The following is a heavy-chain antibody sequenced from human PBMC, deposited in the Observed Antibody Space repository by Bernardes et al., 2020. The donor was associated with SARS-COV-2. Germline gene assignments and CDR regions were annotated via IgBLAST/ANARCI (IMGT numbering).Heavy chain of an antibody. CDR2: IHTGTTT. Sequence: GGSLSLSCAASGFTLNSNFMFWVRQAPGKGLEWVSIIHTGTTTYYADSVKGRFIISRDDSKNTLYLQMYSLRAEDTAVYYCARDPPTTSDYGLDVWGQGTTVTVSS. J-gene: IGHJ6*02. D-gene: IGHD1-7*01. CDR1: GFTLNSNF. V-gene: IGHV3-66*01. CDR3: ARDPPTTSDYGLDV.